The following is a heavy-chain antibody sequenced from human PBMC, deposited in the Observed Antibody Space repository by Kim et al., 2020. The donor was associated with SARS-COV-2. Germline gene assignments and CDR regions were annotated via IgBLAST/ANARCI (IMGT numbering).Heavy chain of an antibody. CDR2: TYNEGRT. V-gene: IGHV3-53*01. J-gene: IGHJ5*02. CDR3: AYDISVAP. D-gene: IGHD3-22*01. CDR1: GFTFSSYY. Sequence: GGSLRLSCAASGFTFSSYYMSWVRQAPGKGLEWVSVTYNEGRTYYAHSVKGLITISSVNSNDTLNPLFHRLNAENTAVTYWAYDISVAPCDPGTVFTVSS.